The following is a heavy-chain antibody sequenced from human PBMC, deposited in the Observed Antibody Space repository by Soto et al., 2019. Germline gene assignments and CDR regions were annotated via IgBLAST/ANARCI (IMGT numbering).Heavy chain of an antibody. Sequence: NPSETLSLTCAVSGYSISSGYYWGWIRQPPGKGLEWVGSIYHSGSTYYNPSLKSRVTISVDTSKNQFSLKLSSVTAADTAVYYCARTCDAARLHKRKNPYGVDVWGQGTTVTVSS. CDR3: ARTCDAARLHKRKNPYGVDV. CDR2: IYHSGST. V-gene: IGHV4-38-2*01. J-gene: IGHJ6*02. CDR1: GYSISSGYY. D-gene: IGHD6-6*01.